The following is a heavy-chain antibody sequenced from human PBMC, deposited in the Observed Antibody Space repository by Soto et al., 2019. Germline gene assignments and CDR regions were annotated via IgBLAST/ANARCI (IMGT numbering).Heavy chain of an antibody. CDR2: MTYDGATE. CDR3: ARVRLSIAVNDALDV. CDR1: GFTFSDYV. J-gene: IGHJ3*01. Sequence: QVRLVESGGGVVQPGTSLRLSCAASGFTFSDYVIHWVRQAAGKGLEWVASMTYDGATEYYADSVKGRFTMSRDTSKRALSRQMNSLRPDAAAVYYWARVRLSIAVNDALDVWGQGTTVNVSS. D-gene: IGHD3-3*02. V-gene: IGHV3-30*14.